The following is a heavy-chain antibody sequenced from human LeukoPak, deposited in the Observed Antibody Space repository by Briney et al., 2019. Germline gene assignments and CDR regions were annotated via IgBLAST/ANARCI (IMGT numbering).Heavy chain of an antibody. D-gene: IGHD4-17*01. V-gene: IGHV3-23*01. CDR3: AKDQGNDYGDQLHF. CDR2: IHGSGDRT. J-gene: IGHJ4*02. CDR1: GFSFSTFA. Sequence: GGSLTLSCAASGFSFSTFAMTWVRQAPGKGLEWVSAIHGSGDRTYYADSVKGRFTISRDNSKNRVYLQMNSLRAEDTAVYYCAKDQGNDYGDQLHFWGQGTLVTVSS.